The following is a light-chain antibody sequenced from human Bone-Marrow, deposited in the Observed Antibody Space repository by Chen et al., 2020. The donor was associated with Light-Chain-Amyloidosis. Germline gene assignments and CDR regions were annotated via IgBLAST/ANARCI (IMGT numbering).Light chain of an antibody. CDR1: QSLLYSNGVTY. V-gene: IGKV2D-29*01. J-gene: IGKJ1*01. CDR3: MQSIHLRS. Sequence: MTQTPLSLSVTPRQPASISCKSSQSLLYSNGVTYLYWFLQKPVQPPQLLIYEAFNRFSGVPHRFSGSGSGTDCTLKIRRVEAEDVGTYYCMQSIHLRSFGQGTKVEIK. CDR2: EAF.